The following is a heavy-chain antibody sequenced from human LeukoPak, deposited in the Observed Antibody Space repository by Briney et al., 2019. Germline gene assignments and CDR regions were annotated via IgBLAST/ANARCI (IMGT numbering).Heavy chain of an antibody. Sequence: SGGSLRLSCAASGLTFSSHWMHWVRQAPGKGLEWVSSISSSSSYIYYADSVKGRFTISRDNAKNSLYLQMNSLRAEDTAVYYCARGAHYAYYYYGMDVWGQGTTVTVSS. CDR3: ARGAHYAYYYYGMDV. CDR1: GLTFSSHW. J-gene: IGHJ6*02. CDR2: ISSSSSYI. D-gene: IGHD4-17*01. V-gene: IGHV3-21*01.